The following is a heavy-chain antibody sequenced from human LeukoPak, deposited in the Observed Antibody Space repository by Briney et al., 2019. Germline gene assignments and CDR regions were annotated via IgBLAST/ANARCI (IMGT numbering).Heavy chain of an antibody. Sequence: GRSLGLSCAASGFTFSSYAMHWVRQAPGKGLEWVAVISYDGSNKYYADSVKGRFTISRDNSKNTLYLQMNSLRAEDTAVYYCAGDYLLWFGELSLFFDYWGQGTLVTVSS. CDR3: AGDYLLWFGELSLFFDY. CDR2: ISYDGSNK. V-gene: IGHV3-30*04. CDR1: GFTFSSYA. D-gene: IGHD3-10*01. J-gene: IGHJ4*02.